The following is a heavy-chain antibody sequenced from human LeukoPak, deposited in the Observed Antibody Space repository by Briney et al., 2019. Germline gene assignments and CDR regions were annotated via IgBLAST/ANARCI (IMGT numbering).Heavy chain of an antibody. CDR3: ARGPLYQGMDV. CDR2: INSDGSST. CDR1: GFTFSSYA. V-gene: IGHV3-74*01. J-gene: IGHJ6*02. Sequence: PGGSLRLSCAASGFTFSSYAMSWVRQGPGKGLVWVSRINSDGSSTTYADSVKGRFTISRDNAKNTLYLQMDSLRAEDTAVYYCARGPLYQGMDVWGQGTTVTVSS.